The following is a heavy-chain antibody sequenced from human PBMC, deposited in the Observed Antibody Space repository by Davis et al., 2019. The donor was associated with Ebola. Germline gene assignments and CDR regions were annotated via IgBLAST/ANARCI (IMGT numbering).Heavy chain of an antibody. CDR1: GGSVSSGSYY. D-gene: IGHD2-2*01. V-gene: IGHV4-61*01. CDR2: IYYSGIT. CDR3: GRGRGYWSSTNCLPLFYH. J-gene: IGHJ4*03. Sequence: PSETLSLTCTVSGGSVSSGSYYWSWIRQPPGKGLEWIGYIYYSGITNYNPSLKSRVTISVGPSKNQFLLKLSLVTAADTAVYYCGRGRGYWSSTNCLPLFYHLGQGT.